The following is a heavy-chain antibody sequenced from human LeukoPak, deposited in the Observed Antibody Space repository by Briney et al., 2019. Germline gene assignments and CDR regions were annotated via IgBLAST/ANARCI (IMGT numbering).Heavy chain of an antibody. J-gene: IGHJ4*02. Sequence: GGSLRLSCAASGFTFSSYWMSWVRQAPGKGLEWVANIKQDGSEKYYVDSVKGRFTISRDNAKNSLYLQMNSLRAEDTAVYYCARPYYDYVWRSYRYWGQGTLVTVSS. CDR1: GFTFSSYW. CDR2: IKQDGSEK. D-gene: IGHD3-16*02. V-gene: IGHV3-7*01. CDR3: ARPYYDYVWRSYRY.